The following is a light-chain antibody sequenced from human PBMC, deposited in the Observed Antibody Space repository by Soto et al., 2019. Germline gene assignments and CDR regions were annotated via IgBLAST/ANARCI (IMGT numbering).Light chain of an antibody. CDR1: QTVGRY. CDR3: KQRLPGPIT. CDR2: DAS. Sequence: EIVLTQSPATLSLSPGDRVTLSCRASQTVGRYLSWYQHSPGQGPRLLVYDASNRATGIPARFSGSGSETDFTPTIRSLEPEDFQVYCCKQRLPGPITSGKGTRLEIK. V-gene: IGKV3-11*01. J-gene: IGKJ5*01.